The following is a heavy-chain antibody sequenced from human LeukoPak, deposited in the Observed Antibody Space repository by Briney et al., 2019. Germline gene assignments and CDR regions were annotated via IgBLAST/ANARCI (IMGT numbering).Heavy chain of an antibody. J-gene: IGHJ6*02. CDR2: IYTSGST. CDR3: AREGSSSGWYGHYYGMDV. Sequence: SETLSLTCTVSGGSISSYYWSWILQPAGKGLEWIGRIYTSGSTNYNPSLKSRVTMSVDTSKNQFSLKLSSVTAADTAVYYCAREGSSSGWYGHYYGMDVWGQGTTVTVSS. V-gene: IGHV4-4*07. CDR1: GGSISSYY. D-gene: IGHD6-19*01.